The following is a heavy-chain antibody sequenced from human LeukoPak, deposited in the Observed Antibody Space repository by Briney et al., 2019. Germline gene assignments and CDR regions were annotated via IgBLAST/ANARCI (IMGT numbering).Heavy chain of an antibody. D-gene: IGHD4-23*01. CDR1: GFTFSSYA. Sequence: PGGSLRLSCEASGFTFSSYAVSWVRQAPGKGLGWVSVISSSADSTYYADSVKGRFTISRDNSKNTLYLQMNNLRAEDTAVYYCAKPLEKYTYGGNFDYWGQGILVTVSS. CDR3: AKPLEKYTYGGNFDY. J-gene: IGHJ4*02. CDR2: ISSSADST. V-gene: IGHV3-23*01.